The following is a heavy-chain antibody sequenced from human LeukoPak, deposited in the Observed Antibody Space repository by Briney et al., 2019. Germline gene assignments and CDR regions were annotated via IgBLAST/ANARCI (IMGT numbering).Heavy chain of an antibody. CDR1: GSSISSYY. D-gene: IGHD2-2*01. CDR2: IYYSGST. V-gene: IGHV4-59*01. CDR3: ARSRPADPSKYIDS. J-gene: IGHJ4*02. Sequence: PSETLSLTCTVSGSSISSYYWSGIRQPPGKGLEWIGYIYYSGSTNYNPSLKSRVTISVDTSKNQFSLKLSSVTAADTAVYYCARSRPADPSKYIDSWGQGTLVTVSS.